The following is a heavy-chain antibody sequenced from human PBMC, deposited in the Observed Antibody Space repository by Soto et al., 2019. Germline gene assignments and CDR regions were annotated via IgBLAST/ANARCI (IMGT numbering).Heavy chain of an antibody. CDR3: TRVGGYYGDYPNFDY. D-gene: IGHD4-17*01. Sequence: TLSLTCTVSGSSISPFYWSWIRQPPGKGLEWIGYIYYTGSTKYNPSLKSRVTLSLGTSRNQLSLKLSSVTAADTAVYYCTRVGGYYGDYPNFDYWGPGTLVTVS. J-gene: IGHJ4*02. CDR2: IYYTGST. CDR1: GSSISPFY. V-gene: IGHV4-59*01.